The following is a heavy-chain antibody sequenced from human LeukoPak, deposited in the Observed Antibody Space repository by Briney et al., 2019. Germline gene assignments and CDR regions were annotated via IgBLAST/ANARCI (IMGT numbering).Heavy chain of an antibody. CDR3: ARSAVADYYYYYYMDV. J-gene: IGHJ6*03. CDR1: GGSFSGYY. V-gene: IGHV4-34*01. D-gene: IGHD6-19*01. Sequence: SETLSLTCAVYGGSFSGYYWSWIRQPPGKGLEWIGEINHSGSTNYNPSLKSRVTISVDTSKNQFSLKLSPVTAADTAVYYCARSAVADYYYYYYMDVWGKGTTVTVSS. CDR2: INHSGST.